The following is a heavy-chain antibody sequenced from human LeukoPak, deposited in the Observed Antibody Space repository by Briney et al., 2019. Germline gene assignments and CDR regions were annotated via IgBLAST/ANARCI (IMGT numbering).Heavy chain of an antibody. CDR3: AKLEYGGWYDLANWFDP. V-gene: IGHV3-23*01. CDR2: ISGSGGST. J-gene: IGHJ5*02. D-gene: IGHD6-19*01. Sequence: PGGSLRLSCAASGFTFSSYAMSWLRQAPGKGLEWVSAISGSGGSTYYADSVKGRFTISRDNSKNTLYLQMNSLRAEDTAVYYCAKLEYGGWYDLANWFDPWGQGTLVTVSS. CDR1: GFTFSSYA.